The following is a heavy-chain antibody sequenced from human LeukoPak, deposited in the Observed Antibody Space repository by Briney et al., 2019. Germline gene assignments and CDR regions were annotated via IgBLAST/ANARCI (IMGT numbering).Heavy chain of an antibody. CDR1: GYTFTSYY. J-gene: IGHJ3*02. Sequence: ASVTVSCKASGYTFTSYYMHWVRQAPGQGLEWMGIINPSGGSTSYAQKFQGRVTMTRDTSTSTVYMELSSLRSEDTAVYYCAKDDSSGWYGDAFDIWGQGTMVTVSS. CDR3: AKDDSSGWYGDAFDI. CDR2: INPSGGST. V-gene: IGHV1-46*01. D-gene: IGHD6-19*01.